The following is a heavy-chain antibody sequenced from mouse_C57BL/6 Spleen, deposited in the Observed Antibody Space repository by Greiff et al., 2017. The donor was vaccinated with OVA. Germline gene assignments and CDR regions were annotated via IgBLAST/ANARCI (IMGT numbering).Heavy chain of an antibody. J-gene: IGHJ1*03. D-gene: IGHD2-4*01. CDR1: GYTFTSYW. V-gene: IGHV1-69*01. CDR2: IDPSDSYT. Sequence: VQLQQPGAELVMPGASVKLSCKASGYTFTSYWMHWVKQRPGQGLEWIGEIDPSDSYTNYNQKFKGKSTLTVDKSSSTAYMQLSSLTSEDSAVYYCARRRYDSGYFDVWGTGTTVTVSS. CDR3: ARRRYDSGYFDV.